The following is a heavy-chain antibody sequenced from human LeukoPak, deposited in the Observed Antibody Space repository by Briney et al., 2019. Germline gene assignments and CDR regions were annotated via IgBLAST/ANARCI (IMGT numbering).Heavy chain of an antibody. Sequence: GESLKISCKGSGYTFTTYWIAWVRQMPGKGQEWMGMIYPGDSDTRYSPSFQGQVTISADKSISTAYLQWSSLKASDTAMYYCARLLEGVAGTWGYWGQGSLVTVS. CDR3: ARLLEGVAGTWGY. J-gene: IGHJ4*02. D-gene: IGHD6-19*01. CDR1: GYTFTTYW. V-gene: IGHV5-51*01. CDR2: IYPGDSDT.